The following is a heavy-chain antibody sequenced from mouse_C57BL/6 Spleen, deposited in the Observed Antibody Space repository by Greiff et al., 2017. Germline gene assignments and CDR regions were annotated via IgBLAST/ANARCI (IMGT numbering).Heavy chain of an antibody. J-gene: IGHJ3*01. Sequence: VQLQQSGPELVKPGASVKISCKASGYAFSSSWMNWVKQRPGKGLEWIGRIYPGDGDTNYNGKFKGKATLTADKSSSTAYMQLSSLTSEDAAVYFCARYDYDRFAYWGQGTLVTVSA. CDR3: ARYDYDRFAY. V-gene: IGHV1-82*01. CDR1: GYAFSSSW. D-gene: IGHD2-4*01. CDR2: IYPGDGDT.